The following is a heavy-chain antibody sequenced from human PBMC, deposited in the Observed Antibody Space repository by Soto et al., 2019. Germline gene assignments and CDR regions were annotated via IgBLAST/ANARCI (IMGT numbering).Heavy chain of an antibody. D-gene: IGHD3-22*01. CDR3: ARAAYYYESSGYYPGDY. CDR2: INPAGSVT. Sequence: ASVKVSCKASGISFINHYVHWVRQAPGQGPEWMGVINPAGSVTVYALKLQDRVTVTRDTSTSTVYMEVNSLTSEDTAVYYCARAAYYYESSGYYPGDYWGQGTLVTVSS. V-gene: IGHV1-46*01. J-gene: IGHJ4*02. CDR1: GISFINHY.